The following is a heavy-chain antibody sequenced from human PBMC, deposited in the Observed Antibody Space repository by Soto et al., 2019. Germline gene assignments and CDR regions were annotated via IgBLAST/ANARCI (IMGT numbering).Heavy chain of an antibody. V-gene: IGHV4-34*01. J-gene: IGHJ6*03. CDR2: INHSGST. Sequence: SETLSLTCAVYGGSFSGYYWSWIRQPPGKGLEWIGEINHSGSTNYNPSLKSRVTISVDTSKNQFSLKLSSVTAADTAVYYCARVEYSSSSRPPKKYYYYYYMDFWGKATTVTVSS. CDR1: GGSFSGYY. CDR3: ARVEYSSSSRPPKKYYYYYYMDF. D-gene: IGHD6-6*01.